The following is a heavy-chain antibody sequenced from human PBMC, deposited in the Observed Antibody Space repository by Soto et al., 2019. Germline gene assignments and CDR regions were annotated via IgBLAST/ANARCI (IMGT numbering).Heavy chain of an antibody. D-gene: IGHD6-19*01. CDR1: GGSISGYY. V-gene: IGHV4-59*01. CDR3: ASSLAVAGSNWFDP. Sequence: SETLSLTCTVSGGSISGYYWTWIRQPPGKGLEWIGYIYSSGNTNYNPSLKSRVTISVDTSKNQFSLKLSSVTAADTAVYYCASSLAVAGSNWFDPWGQGTLVTVSS. J-gene: IGHJ5*02. CDR2: IYSSGNT.